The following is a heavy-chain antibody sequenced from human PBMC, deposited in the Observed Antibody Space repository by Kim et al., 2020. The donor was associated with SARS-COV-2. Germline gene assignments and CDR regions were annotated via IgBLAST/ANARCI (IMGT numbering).Heavy chain of an antibody. Sequence: SETLSLTCAVYGGSFSGYYWSWIRQPPGKGLEWIGEINHSGSTNYNPSLKSRVTISVDTSKNQFSLKLSSVTAADTAVYYCARGSIRGQRGNFRGNCSSTSCYTAPYYYMDVWGKGTTVTVSS. J-gene: IGHJ6*03. D-gene: IGHD2-2*02. V-gene: IGHV4-34*01. CDR1: GGSFSGYY. CDR2: INHSGST. CDR3: ARGSIRGQRGNFRGNCSSTSCYTAPYYYMDV.